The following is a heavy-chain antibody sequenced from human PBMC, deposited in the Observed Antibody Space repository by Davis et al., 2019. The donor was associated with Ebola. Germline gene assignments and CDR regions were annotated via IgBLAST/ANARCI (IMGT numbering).Heavy chain of an antibody. Sequence: PGGSLRLSCAATGFTFSRYAMSWARQAPGKGLELISSVDASGSGTHYADSVKGRFTISRDNSKNTLFLQMNSLRAEDTAIYFCAKGGGVAVLPAAVNWFDPWGQGTLVTVSS. J-gene: IGHJ5*02. CDR3: AKGGGVAVLPAAVNWFDP. V-gene: IGHV3-23*01. CDR1: GFTFSRYA. D-gene: IGHD2-2*01. CDR2: VDASGSGT.